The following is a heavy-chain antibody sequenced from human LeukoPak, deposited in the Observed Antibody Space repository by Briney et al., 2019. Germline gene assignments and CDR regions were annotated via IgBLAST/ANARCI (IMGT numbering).Heavy chain of an antibody. CDR1: GGTFSSYA. D-gene: IGHD5-12*01. CDR2: IIPIFGTA. J-gene: IGHJ5*02. V-gene: IGHV1-69*06. CDR3: AREWSGYDSFLHNWFDP. Sequence: GSSVKVSCKASGGTFSSYAISWVRQAPGQGLEWMGGIIPIFGTANYAQKFQGRVTITADKSTSTAYMELSSLRSEDTAVYYCAREWSGYDSFLHNWFDPWGQGTLVTVSS.